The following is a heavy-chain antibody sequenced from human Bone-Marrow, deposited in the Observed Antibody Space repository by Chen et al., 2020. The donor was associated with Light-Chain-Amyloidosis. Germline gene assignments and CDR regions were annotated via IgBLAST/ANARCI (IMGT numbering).Heavy chain of an antibody. CDR1: GFTFRDYG. J-gene: IGHJ2*01. V-gene: IGHV3-20*04. CDR2: INWNGGRT. Sequence: EVQLVESGGRVVRPGGSLRLSCAAAGFTFRDYGMSWVRQASGKGLAWVSGINWNGGRTGYADFVKGRFTISRDNAKNSLDLQMNTLSPEDTALYYCAREAGVGITYYFDLWGPGTLVTVSS. CDR3: AREAGVGITYYFDL. D-gene: IGHD3-3*01.